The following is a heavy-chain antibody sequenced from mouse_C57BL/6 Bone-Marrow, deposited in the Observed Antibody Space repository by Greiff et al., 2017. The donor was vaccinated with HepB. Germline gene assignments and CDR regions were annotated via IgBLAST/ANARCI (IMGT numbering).Heavy chain of an antibody. D-gene: IGHD1-1*01. V-gene: IGHV5-16*01. CDR3: AREGDYGSSLDY. CDR1: GFTFSDYY. Sequence: EVNVVESEGGLVQPGSSMKLSCTASGFTFSDYYMAWVRQVPEKGLEWVANINYDGSSTYYLDSLKSRFIISRDNAKNILYLQMSSLKSEDTATYYCAREGDYGSSLDYWGQGTTLTVSS. CDR2: INYDGSST. J-gene: IGHJ2*01.